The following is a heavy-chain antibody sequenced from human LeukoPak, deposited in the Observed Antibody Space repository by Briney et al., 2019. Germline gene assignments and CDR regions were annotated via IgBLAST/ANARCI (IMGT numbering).Heavy chain of an antibody. CDR3: ARGYCSGGSCYYALYYGMDV. Sequence: SQTLSLTCTVSGGSISSGGYYWSWIRQHPGKGLEWIGYIYYSGSTYYNPSLKSRVTISVDTSKNQFSLKLSSVTAADTAVYYCARGYCSGGSCYYALYYGMDVWGQGTTVTVSS. CDR1: GGSISSGGYY. CDR2: IYYSGST. D-gene: IGHD2-15*01. V-gene: IGHV4-31*03. J-gene: IGHJ6*02.